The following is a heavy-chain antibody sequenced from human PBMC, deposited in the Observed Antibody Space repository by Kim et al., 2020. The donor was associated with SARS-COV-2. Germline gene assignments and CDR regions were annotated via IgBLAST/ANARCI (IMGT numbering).Heavy chain of an antibody. CDR2: T. J-gene: IGHJ4*02. CDR3: AKDMYYGSSVDY. Sequence: THYADSVKGRFTISRDNSETTVYLQMNSLRVEDTAVYYCAKDMYYGSSVDYWGQGTLVTVSS. V-gene: IGHV3-23*01. D-gene: IGHD3-10*01.